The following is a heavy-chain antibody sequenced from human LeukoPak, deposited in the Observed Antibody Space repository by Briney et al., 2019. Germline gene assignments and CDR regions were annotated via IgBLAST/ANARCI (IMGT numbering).Heavy chain of an antibody. D-gene: IGHD4-11*01. J-gene: IGHJ4*02. CDR1: GFTFSSYE. V-gene: IGHV3-48*01. CDR2: ISSSSSTI. Sequence: PGGSLRLSCAASGFTFSSYEMNWVRQAPGKGLEWVSYISSSSSTIYYADSVKGRFTISRDNAKNSLYLQMNSLRAEDTAVYYCARGYSNSDYWGQGTLVTVSS. CDR3: ARGYSNSDY.